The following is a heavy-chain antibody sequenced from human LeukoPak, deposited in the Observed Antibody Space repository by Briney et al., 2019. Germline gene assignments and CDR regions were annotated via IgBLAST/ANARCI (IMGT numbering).Heavy chain of an antibody. CDR1: GGTFSSYA. D-gene: IGHD3-22*01. Sequence: SVKVSCKASGGTFSSYAISWVRQAPGQGLEWMGRIIPIFGTANYAQKFQGRVTITTDESTSTAYMELSSLRSEDTAVYYCARALVRTFYYDSSSAFDIWGQGTMVTVSS. CDR2: IIPIFGTA. V-gene: IGHV1-69*05. J-gene: IGHJ3*02. CDR3: ARALVRTFYYDSSSAFDI.